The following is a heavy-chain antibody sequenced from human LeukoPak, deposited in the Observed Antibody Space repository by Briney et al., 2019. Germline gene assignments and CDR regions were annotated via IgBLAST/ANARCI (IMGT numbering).Heavy chain of an antibody. Sequence: KPSETLSLTCTVSGGSISNYYWSWIRQPPGKGLEWIGYIYYSGSTNYNPSLKGRVTISVDTSKNQFSLMLSSVTAADTAVYYCARDFWSGYYADYYYYMDVWGKGTTVTVSS. V-gene: IGHV4-59*01. CDR3: ARDFWSGYYADYYYYMDV. J-gene: IGHJ6*03. CDR2: IYYSGST. D-gene: IGHD3-3*01. CDR1: GGSISNYY.